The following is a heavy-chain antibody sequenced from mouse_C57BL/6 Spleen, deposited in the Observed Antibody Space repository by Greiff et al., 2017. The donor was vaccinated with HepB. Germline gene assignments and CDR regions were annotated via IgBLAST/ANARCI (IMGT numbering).Heavy chain of an antibody. D-gene: IGHD4-1*01. V-gene: IGHV1-74*01. Sequence: VQLQQPGAELVKPGASVKVSCKASGYTFTSYWMHWVKQRPGQGLEWIGRIHPSDSDTNYNQKFKGKATLTVDKSSSTAYMQLSSLTSEDSAVYYCAMETGPVPFAYWGQGTLVTVSA. CDR1: GYTFTSYW. CDR3: AMETGPVPFAY. CDR2: IHPSDSDT. J-gene: IGHJ3*01.